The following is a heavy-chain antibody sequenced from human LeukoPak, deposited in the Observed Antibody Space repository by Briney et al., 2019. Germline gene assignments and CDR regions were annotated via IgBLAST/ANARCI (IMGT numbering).Heavy chain of an antibody. Sequence: GGSLRLSCAASGFXFRIYWIHWVRQAPGKGLVWVSRINSDGSSTNYADSVKGRFTISRDNAKNTLYLQMTSLRAEDTAVYYCALSETGDGRGYDAFDIWGQGTMVTVSS. CDR2: INSDGSST. D-gene: IGHD5-12*01. CDR3: ALSETGDGRGYDAFDI. J-gene: IGHJ3*02. V-gene: IGHV3-74*01. CDR1: GFXFRIYW.